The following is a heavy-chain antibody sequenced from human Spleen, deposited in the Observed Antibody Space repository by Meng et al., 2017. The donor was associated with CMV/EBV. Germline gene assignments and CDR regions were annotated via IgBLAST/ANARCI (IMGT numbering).Heavy chain of an antibody. CDR2: ISGSAGSL. V-gene: IGHV3-23*01. D-gene: IGHD3-3*01. Sequence: GESLKISCAASGFTFSDFAVSWVRHAPGKGLEWVSGISGSAGSLYYADSVRGRFTISRDNSKNTFYLQMNSLRVEDTAIYYCAKDGTAGSGSIPNDFWGQGTLVTVSS. J-gene: IGHJ4*02. CDR1: GFTFSDFA. CDR3: AKDGTAGSGSIPNDF.